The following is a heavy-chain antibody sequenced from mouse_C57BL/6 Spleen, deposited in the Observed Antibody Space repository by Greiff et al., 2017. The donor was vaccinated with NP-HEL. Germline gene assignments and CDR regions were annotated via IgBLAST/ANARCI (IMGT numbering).Heavy chain of an antibody. CDR2: ISDGGSYT. J-gene: IGHJ3*01. D-gene: IGHD2-4*01. V-gene: IGHV5-4*01. CDR1: GFTFSSYA. CDR3: AREEFYYDYGGFAY. Sequence: EVMLVESGGGLVKPGGSLKLSCAASGFTFSSYAMSWVRQTPEKRLEWVATISDGGSYTYYPDNVKGRFTISRDNAKNKLYLQMSHLKSEDTAMYYCAREEFYYDYGGFAYWGQGTLVTVSA.